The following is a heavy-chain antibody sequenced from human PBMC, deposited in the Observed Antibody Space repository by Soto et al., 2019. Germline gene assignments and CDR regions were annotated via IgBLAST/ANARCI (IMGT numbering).Heavy chain of an antibody. V-gene: IGHV3-48*03. D-gene: IGHD3-22*01. CDR3: ARWEVVTGLDY. CDR1: GFTFSTSE. Sequence: VESGGDVEQPGGYLRLSCAASGFTFSTSEMSWVRQAPGKGLEWISHISSSGGTTYYADSVKGRFTISRDNANHSLFLQMNSLRVADTAVYYCARWEVVTGLDYWGQGTLVTVSS. CDR2: ISSSGGTT. J-gene: IGHJ4*02.